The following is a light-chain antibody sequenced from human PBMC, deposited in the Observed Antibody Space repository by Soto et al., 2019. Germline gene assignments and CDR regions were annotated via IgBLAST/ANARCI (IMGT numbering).Light chain of an antibody. V-gene: IGKV1-6*01. CDR3: LQTTNYPLT. CDR2: AAS. Sequence: AIQITQSPSSLSASVGDRVTVTCRASQDIRSDVGWYQQKPGQAPKVLMYAASRLHSGVPSRFSGSGSGTDFVLTISSLQPEDVAIYYCLQTTNYPLTFGGGTKVDIK. CDR1: QDIRSD. J-gene: IGKJ4*01.